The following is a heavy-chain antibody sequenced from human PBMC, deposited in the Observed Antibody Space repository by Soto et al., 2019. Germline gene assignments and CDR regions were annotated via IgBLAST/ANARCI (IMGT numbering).Heavy chain of an antibody. Sequence: QITLMESGPALVKPTQTLTLTCTFSGFSLNSRGVGVGWVRQPLGTALEWLAIVYWDDDKRYRPSLRSRLSIRKDDPKHQVGLTLTNEDPMDTAPSYCVHRGPDDETVMGFDFWGKGSLVTVSS. D-gene: IGHD1-1*01. CDR1: GFSLNSRGVG. CDR2: VYWDDDK. J-gene: IGHJ4*02. CDR3: VHRGPDDETVMGFDF. V-gene: IGHV2-5*02.